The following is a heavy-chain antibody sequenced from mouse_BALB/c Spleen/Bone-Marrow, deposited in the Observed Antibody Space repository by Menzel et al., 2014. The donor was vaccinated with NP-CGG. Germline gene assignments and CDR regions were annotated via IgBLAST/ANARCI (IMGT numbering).Heavy chain of an antibody. CDR1: GFNIKDTY. CDR3: ARFAY. V-gene: IGHV14-3*02. Sequence: LVESGAELVKPGASVKLSCTTSGFNIKDTYMHWVKQRPEQGLEWIGRVDPANGNTKYDPKFQGKATITADTSSNTAYLQLSSLTSEDTAVYYCARFAYWGQGTLVTVSA. CDR2: VDPANGNT. J-gene: IGHJ3*01.